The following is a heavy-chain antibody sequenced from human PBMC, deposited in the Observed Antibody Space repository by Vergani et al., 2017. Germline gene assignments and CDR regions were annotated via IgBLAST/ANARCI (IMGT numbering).Heavy chain of an antibody. CDR1: GFTFSSYA. V-gene: IGHV3-23*01. Sequence: EVKLLESGGGLVQPGGSLRLSCAASGFTFSSYAISWVRQGPGKGLEWVAAISGSGGSTYYADSVKGRFTISRDNSKNTLYLQMNSLRAEDTAVYDCAKQSWFDPWGQGTLVTVSS. CDR2: ISGSGGST. J-gene: IGHJ5*02. D-gene: IGHD6-19*01. CDR3: AKQSWFDP.